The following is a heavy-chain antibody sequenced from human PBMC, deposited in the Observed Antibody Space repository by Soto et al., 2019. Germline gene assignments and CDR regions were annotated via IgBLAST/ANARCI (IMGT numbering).Heavy chain of an antibody. D-gene: IGHD3-16*02. CDR2: ISYDGSNK. CDR1: GFTFSSYA. V-gene: IGHV3-30-3*01. CDR3: ARDLSEYDYVWGSYRPTRNIDY. J-gene: IGHJ4*02. Sequence: GRSLRLSCAASGFTFSSYAMHWVRQAPGKGLEWVAVISYDGSNKYYADSVKGRFTISRDNSKNTLYLQMNSLRAEDTAVYYCARDLSEYDYVWGSYRPTRNIDYWGQGPLGTVFS.